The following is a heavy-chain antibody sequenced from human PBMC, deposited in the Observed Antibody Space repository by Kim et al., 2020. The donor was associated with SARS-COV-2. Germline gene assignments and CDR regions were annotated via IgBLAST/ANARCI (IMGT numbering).Heavy chain of an antibody. D-gene: IGHD4-17*01. CDR1: GFTFSSYS. CDR2: ISSSSSYI. CDR3: ARDGSGTYGDIHY. J-gene: IGHJ4*02. Sequence: GGSLRLSCAASGFTFSSYSMNWVRQAPGKGLEWVSSISSSSSYIYYADSVKGRFTISRDNAKNSLYLQMNSLRAEDTAVYYCARDGSGTYGDIHYWGQGTLVTVSS. V-gene: IGHV3-21*01.